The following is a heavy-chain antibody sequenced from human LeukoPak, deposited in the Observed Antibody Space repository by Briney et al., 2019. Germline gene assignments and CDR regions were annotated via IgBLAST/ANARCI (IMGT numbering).Heavy chain of an antibody. Sequence: GGSLRLSCAASGFTFSSYAMHWVRQAPGKGLEYVSAISSNGGSTYYANSVKGRFTISRDNSKNTLYLQMVSLRAEDMAVYYCARSYSSGWRYFDYWGQGTLVTVSS. CDR2: ISSNGGST. CDR3: ARSYSSGWRYFDY. CDR1: GFTFSSYA. V-gene: IGHV3-64*01. J-gene: IGHJ4*02. D-gene: IGHD6-19*01.